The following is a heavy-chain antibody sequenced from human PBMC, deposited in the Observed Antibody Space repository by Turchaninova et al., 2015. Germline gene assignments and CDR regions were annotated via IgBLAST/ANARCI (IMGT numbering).Heavy chain of an antibody. CDR1: GYIFTNYA. Sequence: QVQLVQSGAEVKKPGAAVKVSCKAYGYIFTNYAIHWVRQAPGQRLEWRGWIKTGNGDTKYSETFQGRVTFTRDTSASTAYMDLSRLRSEDTTVYYCARDSGRLTVTGVANLFDLWGQGTRVTVSS. V-gene: IGHV1-3*04. D-gene: IGHD6-19*01. J-gene: IGHJ4*02. CDR3: ARDSGRLTVTGVANLFDL. CDR2: IKTGNGDT.